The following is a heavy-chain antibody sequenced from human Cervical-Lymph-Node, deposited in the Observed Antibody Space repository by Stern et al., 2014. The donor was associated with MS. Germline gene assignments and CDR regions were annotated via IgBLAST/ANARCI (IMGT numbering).Heavy chain of an antibody. J-gene: IGHJ4*02. D-gene: IGHD3-22*01. CDR2: IKGQTEGGTT. CDR3: STEFYYDNTGYYYADF. V-gene: IGHV3-15*01. CDR1: GFTFPNAW. Sequence: VQLVESGGGLVQPGGSLRLSCTGSGFTFPNAWMTWVRQSPGKGLEWVGRIKGQTEGGTTDYATTAKGRFTISRDDPRNTLYLLMNNLTTEDTALYYCSTEFYYDNTGYYYADFWGRGTLVTVSS.